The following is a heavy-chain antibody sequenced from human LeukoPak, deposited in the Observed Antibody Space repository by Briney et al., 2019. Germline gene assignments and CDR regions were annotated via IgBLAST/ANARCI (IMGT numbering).Heavy chain of an antibody. CDR3: ARDLYSYGGYYMDV. J-gene: IGHJ6*03. V-gene: IGHV3-7*01. Sequence: QAGGSLRLSCAASGFTFSSYWMSWVRQAPGKGLEWVANIKQDGSEKYYVDSVKGRFTISRDNAKNSLYLQMNSLRAEDTAVYYCARDLYSYGGYYMDVWGKGTTVTVSS. CDR1: GFTFSSYW. D-gene: IGHD5-18*01. CDR2: IKQDGSEK.